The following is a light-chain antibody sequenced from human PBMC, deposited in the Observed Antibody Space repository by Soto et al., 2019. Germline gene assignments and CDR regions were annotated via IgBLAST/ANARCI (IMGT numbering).Light chain of an antibody. V-gene: IGLV2-18*02. CDR2: DVS. Sequence: QSVLTQPPSVSGSPGQSVTISCTGSSSDVGSHNRVSWYQQPPGTAPKLMIYDVSNRPSGVPDRFSGSKSGNTASLTISGLQAEVVADYCCSSYTKSSPYVFASGPNVTVL. CDR1: SSDVGSHNR. J-gene: IGLJ1*01. CDR3: SSYTKSSPYV.